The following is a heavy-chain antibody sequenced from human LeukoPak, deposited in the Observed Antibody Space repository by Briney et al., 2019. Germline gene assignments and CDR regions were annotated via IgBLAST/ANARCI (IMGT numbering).Heavy chain of an antibody. CDR1: GFTFSNAW. Sequence: AGGSLRLSCAASGFTFSNAWMSWVRQAPGKGLEWVGRIKSKTDGGTTDYAAPVKGRFTISRDDSKNTLYLQMKSLKTEDTAVYYCTTLLWYYDILTGYYRCDYWGQGTLVTVSS. D-gene: IGHD3-9*01. V-gene: IGHV3-15*01. J-gene: IGHJ4*02. CDR2: IKSKTDGGTT. CDR3: TTLLWYYDILTGYYRCDY.